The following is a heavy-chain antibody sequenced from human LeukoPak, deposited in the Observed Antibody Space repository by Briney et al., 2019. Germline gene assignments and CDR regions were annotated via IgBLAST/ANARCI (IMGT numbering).Heavy chain of an antibody. CDR2: ISYDGSNK. Sequence: PGGSLRLSCAASGFTFSSYAMHWVRQAPGKGLEWVAVISYDGSNKYYADSVKGRFTISRDNSKNTLYLQMNSLRAEDTAVYYCARDGHARGYFDYWGQGTLVTVSS. CDR1: GFTFSSYA. D-gene: IGHD2-2*01. CDR3: ARDGHARGYFDY. J-gene: IGHJ4*02. V-gene: IGHV3-30-3*01.